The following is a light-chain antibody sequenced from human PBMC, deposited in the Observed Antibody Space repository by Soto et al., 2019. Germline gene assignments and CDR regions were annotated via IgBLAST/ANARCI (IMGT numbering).Light chain of an antibody. J-gene: IGKJ5*01. CDR1: QSVRTY. CDR2: DAS. CDR3: QQFGSSVT. Sequence: EIVLTQSPVTLSLSPGERATLSCRASQSVRTYLAWYQVKPGQAPRLLIYDASSRASGVPDRFSGSGSGTDFTLTISRLEPEDFAVYYCQQFGSSVTFGQGTRLEIK. V-gene: IGKV3-20*01.